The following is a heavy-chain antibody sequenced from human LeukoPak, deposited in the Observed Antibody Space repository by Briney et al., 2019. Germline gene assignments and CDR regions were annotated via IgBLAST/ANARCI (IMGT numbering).Heavy chain of an antibody. CDR1: GFTFSSYA. D-gene: IGHD6-6*01. CDR3: AKGLSSSSFYFDY. Sequence: GGSLRLSCAASGFTFSSYAMSWVRQAPGKGLEWVSAISGSGGSTYYADSVKGRFTISRDNSKNTLYLQMNSLRAEDTALYYCAKGLSSSSFYFDYWGQGTLVTVSS. J-gene: IGHJ4*02. V-gene: IGHV3-23*01. CDR2: ISGSGGST.